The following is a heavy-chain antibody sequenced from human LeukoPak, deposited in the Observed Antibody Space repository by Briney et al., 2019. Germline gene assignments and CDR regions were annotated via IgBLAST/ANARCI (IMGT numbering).Heavy chain of an antibody. V-gene: IGHV1-69*04. J-gene: IGHJ6*02. D-gene: IGHD3-9*01. CDR3: ARDRPNYYDILTGPYGMDV. CDR1: GGTFSSYA. Sequence: GASVKVSCKASGGTFSSYAISWVRQAPGQGLEWMGRIIPILGIANYAQKFQGRVTITADKSTNTAYMELSSLRSEDTAVYYCARDRPNYYDILTGPYGMDVWGQGTTVTVSS. CDR2: IIPILGIA.